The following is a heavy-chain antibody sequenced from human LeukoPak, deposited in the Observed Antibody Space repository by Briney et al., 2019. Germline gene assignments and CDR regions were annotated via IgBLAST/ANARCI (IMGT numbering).Heavy chain of an antibody. CDR2: ISDSGGRT. CDR3: AKRGVVIRVILVGFHKEAYYFDS. D-gene: IGHD3-22*01. Sequence: GGSLGLSCAVSGITLSNYDMSWVRQSPGKGLEWVAGISDSGGRTNYADSVKGRFTISRDNPKNTLYLQMNSLRAEDTAVYFCAKRGVVIRVILVGFHKEAYYFDSWGQGALVTVSS. V-gene: IGHV3-23*01. CDR1: GITLSNYD. J-gene: IGHJ4*02.